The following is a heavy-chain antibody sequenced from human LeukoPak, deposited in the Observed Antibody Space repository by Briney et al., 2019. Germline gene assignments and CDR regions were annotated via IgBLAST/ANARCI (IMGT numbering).Heavy chain of an antibody. Sequence: GGSLRLSCAASGFTFSSYTMHWVRQAPGKGLEWVAVISYDVTNEFYADSVRGRFTISRDNSKNTLYLQMNSLRAEDTAVFYCARETTSGWYDYWGQGALVTVSS. J-gene: IGHJ4*02. CDR3: ARETTSGWYDY. CDR1: GFTFSSYT. V-gene: IGHV3-30-3*01. D-gene: IGHD6-19*01. CDR2: ISYDVTNE.